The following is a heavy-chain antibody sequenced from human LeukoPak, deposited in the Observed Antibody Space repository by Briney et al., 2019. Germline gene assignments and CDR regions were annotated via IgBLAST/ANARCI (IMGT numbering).Heavy chain of an antibody. D-gene: IGHD2-2*01. J-gene: IGHJ6*02. Sequence: PGGSLRLSCAASGFTFSSYAVSWVRQAPGKGLEWVSAISGSGGSTYYADSVKGRFTISRDNSKNTLYLQMNSLRAEDTAVYYCAKVGPPPTISVVVPAAQDVWGQGTTVTVSS. CDR2: ISGSGGST. CDR1: GFTFSSYA. CDR3: AKVGPPPTISVVVPAAQDV. V-gene: IGHV3-23*01.